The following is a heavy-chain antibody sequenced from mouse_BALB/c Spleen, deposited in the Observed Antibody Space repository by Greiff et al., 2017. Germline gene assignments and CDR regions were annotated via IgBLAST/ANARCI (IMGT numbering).Heavy chain of an antibody. CDR1: GFSLTSYG. D-gene: IGHD1-2*01. J-gene: IGHJ4*01. Sequence: VKLQESGPGLVAPSQSLSITCTVSGFSLTSYGVHWVRQPPGKGLEWLGVIWAGGSTNYNSALMSRLSISKDNSKSQVFLKMNSLQTDDTAMYYCAREGHYGYDAMDYWGQGTSVTVSS. CDR3: AREGHYGYDAMDY. V-gene: IGHV2-9*02. CDR2: IWAGGST.